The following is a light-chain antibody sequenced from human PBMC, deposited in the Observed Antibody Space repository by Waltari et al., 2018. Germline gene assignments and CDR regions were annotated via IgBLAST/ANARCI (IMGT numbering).Light chain of an antibody. CDR1: STDIGAYSY. Sequence: QSALTQPASVSGSPGQSITISCIGTSTDIGAYSYVSWYQQHPGKAPTLWIFDVFERPSWLSDRFFGSKSGHPSSLTISGLQAEDEAEYFCSSYKTDSTVVSGGGTKVTVL. CDR3: SSYKTDSTVV. CDR2: DVF. V-gene: IGLV2-14*01. J-gene: IGLJ2*01.